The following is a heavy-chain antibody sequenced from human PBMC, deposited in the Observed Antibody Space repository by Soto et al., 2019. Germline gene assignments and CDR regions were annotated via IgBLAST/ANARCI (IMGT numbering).Heavy chain of an antibody. J-gene: IGHJ4*02. CDR2: VRSKANSYAT. Sequence: PGGSLRLSCAASGFTFSGSAMHWVRQASGKGLEWVGRVRSKANSYATAYAASVKGRFTISRDDSKNTAYLQMNSLKTEDTAVYYCTRVMVRGVPFDYWGQGTLVTVS. CDR1: GFTFSGSA. V-gene: IGHV3-73*01. D-gene: IGHD3-10*01. CDR3: TRVMVRGVPFDY.